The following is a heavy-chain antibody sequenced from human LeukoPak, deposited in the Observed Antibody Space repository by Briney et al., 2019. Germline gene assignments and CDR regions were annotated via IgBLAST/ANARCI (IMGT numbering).Heavy chain of an antibody. CDR2: ISSSGGST. J-gene: IGHJ2*01. D-gene: IGHD6-19*01. Sequence: QPGGSLRLSCAASGFTFSSYAMSWVRQAPGKGLEWVSAISSSGGSTYYADSVKGRFTISRDNSKNTLYLQMNSLRAEDTAVYYCAKDRVGSGWYFDLWGRGTLVTVSS. V-gene: IGHV3-23*01. CDR3: AKDRVGSGWYFDL. CDR1: GFTFSSYA.